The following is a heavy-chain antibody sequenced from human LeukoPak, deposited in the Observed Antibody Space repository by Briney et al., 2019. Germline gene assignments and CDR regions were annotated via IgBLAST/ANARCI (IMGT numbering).Heavy chain of an antibody. CDR3: ARGTGYYGSGSYAYYMDV. D-gene: IGHD3-10*01. J-gene: IGHJ6*03. Sequence: PLETLSLTCAVYGGSFSGYYWSWIRQPPGKGLEWIGEINHSGSTNYNPSLKSRVTISVDTSKNQFSLKLSSVTAADTAVYYCARGTGYYGSGSYAYYMDVWGKGTTVTVSS. V-gene: IGHV4-34*01. CDR2: INHSGST. CDR1: GGSFSGYY.